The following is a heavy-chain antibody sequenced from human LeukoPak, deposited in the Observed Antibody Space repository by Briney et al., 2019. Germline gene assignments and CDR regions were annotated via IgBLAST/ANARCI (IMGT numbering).Heavy chain of an antibody. CDR3: AREIMVRGVKGWFDP. J-gene: IGHJ5*02. Sequence: ASVKVSCKASGYTFTGYYMHWVRQAPGQGLEWMGGIIPIFGTANYAQKFQGRVTITADKSTSTAYMEPSSLRSEDTAVYYCAREIMVRGVKGWFDPWGQGTLVTVSS. V-gene: IGHV1-69*06. D-gene: IGHD3-10*01. CDR2: IIPIFGTA. CDR1: GYTFTGYY.